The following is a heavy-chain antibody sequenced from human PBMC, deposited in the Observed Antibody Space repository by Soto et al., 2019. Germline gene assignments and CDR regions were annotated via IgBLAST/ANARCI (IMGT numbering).Heavy chain of an antibody. J-gene: IGHJ6*02. Sequence: QVQLVQSGAEVKKPGSSVKVSCKASGGTFSSYAISWVRQAPGQGLEWMGGIIPIFGTANYAQKFQGRVTTTAYDYTSTAYRELSILRAEDTAVDYCARDLEGSSGYYYTWKPHYSYYDGMDVWGQGTTVTVSS. CDR3: ARDLEGSSGYYYTWKPHYSYYDGMDV. CDR1: GGTFSSYA. D-gene: IGHD3-22*01. CDR2: IIPIFGTA. V-gene: IGHV1-69*12.